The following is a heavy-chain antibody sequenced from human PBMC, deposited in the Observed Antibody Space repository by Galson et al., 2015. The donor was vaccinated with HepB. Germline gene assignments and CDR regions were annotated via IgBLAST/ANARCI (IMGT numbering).Heavy chain of an antibody. Sequence: LRLSCAASGFTFSSYAMHWVRQAPGKGLEWVAVISYDGSNKYYADSVKGRFTISRDNSKNTLYLQMNSLRAEDTAVYYCAVGATRRGYFDYWGQGTLVTVSS. V-gene: IGHV3-30*04. D-gene: IGHD1-26*01. CDR2: ISYDGSNK. CDR1: GFTFSSYA. CDR3: AVGATRRGYFDY. J-gene: IGHJ4*02.